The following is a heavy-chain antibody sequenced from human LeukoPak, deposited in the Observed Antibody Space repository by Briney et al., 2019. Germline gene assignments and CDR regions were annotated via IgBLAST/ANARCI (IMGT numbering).Heavy chain of an antibody. J-gene: IGHJ4*02. Sequence: SETLSLTCTVSGGPISSSSYYWGWIRQPPGKGLEWIGSIYYSGSTYYNPSLKSRVTISVDTSKNQFSLKLSSVTAADTAVYYCARLGLPGELLDYWGQGTLVTVSS. V-gene: IGHV4-39*01. CDR3: ARLGLPGELLDY. CDR2: IYYSGST. D-gene: IGHD3-10*01. CDR1: GGPISSSSYY.